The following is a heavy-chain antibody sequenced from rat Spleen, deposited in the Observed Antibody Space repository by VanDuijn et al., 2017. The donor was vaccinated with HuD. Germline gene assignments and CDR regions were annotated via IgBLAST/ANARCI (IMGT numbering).Heavy chain of an antibody. J-gene: IGHJ4*01. V-gene: IGHV2S63*01. D-gene: IGHD5-1*01. CDR2: MWRSGST. CDR1: GISFTDYR. CDR3: TRAPGKGYVMDA. Sequence: EVQVKESGPGLVQPSQTLSLTCTVSGISFTDYRVPWVRQPPGKGLEWMGVMWRSGSTEYNSGLKSRLSISMYTSKSQVFLNMNRLQTEDTAIYYCTRAPGKGYVMDAWGQGTAVTVSS.